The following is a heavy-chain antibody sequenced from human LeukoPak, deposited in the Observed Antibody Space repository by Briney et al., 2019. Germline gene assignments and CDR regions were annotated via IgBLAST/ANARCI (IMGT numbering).Heavy chain of an antibody. J-gene: IGHJ4*02. D-gene: IGHD1-14*01. Sequence: GGSLRLSCTASGFSFGDHVMSWFRQAPGKGLEWVGFIRHKAYGGTTEYAASVKGRFTISRDDSKSIAYLQMNSLKTDDTAVYFCTRDFTSLPNPYFDFWGQGTLVTVSS. CDR1: GFSFGDHV. V-gene: IGHV3-49*03. CDR2: IRHKAYGGTT. CDR3: TRDFTSLPNPYFDF.